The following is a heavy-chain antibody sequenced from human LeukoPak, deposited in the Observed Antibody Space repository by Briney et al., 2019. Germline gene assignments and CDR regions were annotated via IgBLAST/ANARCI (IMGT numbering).Heavy chain of an antibody. CDR3: ARIGVGSGWYFRAANFDY. V-gene: IGHV4-38-2*02. Sequence: SETLSLTCTVSGYSISSGYYWGWIRQPPGKGLEWIGSIYHSGSTYYNPSLKSRVTISVDTSKNQFSLKLSSVTAADTAVYYCARIGVGSGWYFRAANFDYWGQGTLVTVSS. CDR2: IYHSGST. J-gene: IGHJ4*02. CDR1: GYSISSGYY. D-gene: IGHD6-19*01.